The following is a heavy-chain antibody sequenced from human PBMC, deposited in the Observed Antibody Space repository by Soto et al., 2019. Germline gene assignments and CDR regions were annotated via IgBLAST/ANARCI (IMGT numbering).Heavy chain of an antibody. CDR1: GGSFSGYY. CDR3: ARGPIVLIVYAIPTLTTYGMDV. CDR2: INHSGST. Sequence: SETLSLTCAVYGGSFSGYYWSWIRQPPGKGLEWIGEINHSGSTNYNPSLKSRVTISVDTSKNQFSLKLSSVTAADTAVYYCARGPIVLIVYAIPTLTTYGMDVWGQGTTVTVSS. D-gene: IGHD2-8*01. J-gene: IGHJ6*02. V-gene: IGHV4-34*01.